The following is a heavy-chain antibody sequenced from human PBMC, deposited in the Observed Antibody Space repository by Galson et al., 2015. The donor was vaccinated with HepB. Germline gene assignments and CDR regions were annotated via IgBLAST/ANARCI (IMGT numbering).Heavy chain of an antibody. J-gene: IGHJ4*02. D-gene: IGHD2-15*01. CDR1: GFSFSDYE. CDR3: ARPRIGIGFFHN. V-gene: IGHV3-48*03. Sequence: SLRLSCAVSGFSFSDYEMKWVRQAPGKGLEWVSYISSSGSTIHYADSVKGRFTISRDNTRNSLYLQLNSLRAEDTAVYYCARPRIGIGFFHNWGQGTLVTVSS. CDR2: ISSSGSTI.